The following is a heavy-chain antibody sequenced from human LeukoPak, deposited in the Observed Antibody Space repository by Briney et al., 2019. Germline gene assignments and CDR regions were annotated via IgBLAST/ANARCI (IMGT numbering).Heavy chain of an antibody. CDR3: ASQSGMTYYYYMDV. J-gene: IGHJ6*03. CDR2: IYSGGST. V-gene: IGHV3-53*01. Sequence: SGGSLRLSCAASGFTVSSNYMSWVRQAPGKGLEWVSVIYSGGSTYYADSVKGRFTISGDNSKSTLYRQMNSLRAEDTAVYYCASQSGMTYYYYMDVWGKGTTVTVSS. CDR1: GFTVSSNY.